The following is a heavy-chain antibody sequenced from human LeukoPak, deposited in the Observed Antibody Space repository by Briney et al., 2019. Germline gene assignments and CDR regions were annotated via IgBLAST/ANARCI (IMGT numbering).Heavy chain of an antibody. Sequence: PSETLSLTCTVSGGSISSYFWSWLRQPPGEGLEWIGFISSGGDTNYNPSLKSRVSISETTSKGQFSLELSSVTAADTAVYYCASHGDCGSTNCLAFDVWGQGAMVIVSS. CDR3: ASHGDCGSTNCLAFDV. J-gene: IGHJ3*01. D-gene: IGHD2-2*01. V-gene: IGHV4-4*09. CDR1: GGSISSYF. CDR2: ISSGGDT.